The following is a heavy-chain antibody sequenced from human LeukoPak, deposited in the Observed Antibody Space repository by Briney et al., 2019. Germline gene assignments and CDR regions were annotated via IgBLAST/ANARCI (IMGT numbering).Heavy chain of an antibody. Sequence: GGSLRLSCAASGFTFSSYAMNWVRQAPGKGLEWVSSIVKGRFTISRDNAKNSLYLQMNSLRAEDTAVYYCARDLSVGAKPDLGFDYWGQGSLVTVSS. CDR2: I. D-gene: IGHD1-26*01. CDR1: GFTFSSYA. J-gene: IGHJ4*02. CDR3: ARDLSVGAKPDLGFDY. V-gene: IGHV3-21*01.